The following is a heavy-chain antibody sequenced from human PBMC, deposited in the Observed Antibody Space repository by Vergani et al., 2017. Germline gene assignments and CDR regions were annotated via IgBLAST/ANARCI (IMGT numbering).Heavy chain of an antibody. Sequence: QMQLQESGPGLVKASETLSLTCTVSGDSIISRSYYWGWIRQPPGKGLEWIGSIYNSGNGDSSSSLKSRVTISADTSKNQFSLRLTFVTAADTAVYYCASGKYYSDSTSHFRGRYFDVWGRGTLVTVPS. J-gene: IGHJ2*01. V-gene: IGHV4-39*01. CDR3: ASGKYYSDSTSHFRGRYFDV. D-gene: IGHD3-16*01. CDR1: GDSIISRSYY. CDR2: IYNSGNG.